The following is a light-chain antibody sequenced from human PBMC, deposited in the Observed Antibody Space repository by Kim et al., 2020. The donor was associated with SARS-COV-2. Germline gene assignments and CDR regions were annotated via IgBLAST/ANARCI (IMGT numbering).Light chain of an antibody. Sequence: GQRVTISCSGSRSNIGSNAVNWYQQLPGTAPKLLIYSNDHRPSGVPDRFSGSKSGTSASLAISGLQSEDEADYYCAAWDDILNGVIFGGGTQLTVL. CDR3: AAWDDILNGVI. CDR1: RSNIGSNA. CDR2: SND. V-gene: IGLV1-44*01. J-gene: IGLJ2*01.